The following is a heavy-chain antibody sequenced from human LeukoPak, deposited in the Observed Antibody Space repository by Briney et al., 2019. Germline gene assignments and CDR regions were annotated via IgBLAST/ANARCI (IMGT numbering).Heavy chain of an antibody. V-gene: IGHV3-48*02. CDR2: ISSSSSTI. CDR1: GFTVSSYS. CDR3: ARAFGLTDY. Sequence: GGSLRLSCAASGFTVSSYSMNWVHQAPGKGLEWVSYISSSSSTIYYADSVKGRFTISRDNAKNSLHLQMNSLRDEDTAVYYCARAFGLTDYWGQGTLVTVSS. J-gene: IGHJ4*02. D-gene: IGHD3/OR15-3a*01.